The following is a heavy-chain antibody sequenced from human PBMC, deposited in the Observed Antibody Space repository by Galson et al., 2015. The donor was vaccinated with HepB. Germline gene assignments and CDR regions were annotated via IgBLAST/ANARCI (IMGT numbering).Heavy chain of an antibody. CDR3: ARDPSSYGGGVIDL. Sequence: SLRLSCAASGFTFSSYSMHWVRRAPGKGLEWVSSISGGDNYIYYADSVKGRFTISRDHAKNSLSLQMNSLRAEDTALYYCARDPSSYGGGVIDLWGQGTLVTVSS. J-gene: IGHJ5*02. CDR1: GFTFSSYS. CDR2: ISGGDNYI. D-gene: IGHD4-23*01. V-gene: IGHV3-21*01.